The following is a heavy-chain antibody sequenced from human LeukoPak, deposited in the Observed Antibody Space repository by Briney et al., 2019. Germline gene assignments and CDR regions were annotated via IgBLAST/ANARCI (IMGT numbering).Heavy chain of an antibody. D-gene: IGHD2-2*01. V-gene: IGHV4-59*01. Sequence: SETLSLTCTVSGGSISSYYWSWIRQPPGKGLEWIGYISYSGSTNYNPSLKSRVTISVDTSRNQFSLKLSSVTAADTAVYYCARVPGIVVVPAAISVGAFDIWGQGTMVTVSS. CDR1: GGSISSYY. J-gene: IGHJ3*02. CDR2: ISYSGST. CDR3: ARVPGIVVVPAAISVGAFDI.